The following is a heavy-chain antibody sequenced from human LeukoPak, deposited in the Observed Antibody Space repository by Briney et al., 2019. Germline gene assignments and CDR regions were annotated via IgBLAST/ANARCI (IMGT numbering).Heavy chain of an antibody. Sequence: SETLSLTFTVSGGSISSYYWSWIRQPAGKGLEWIGRIYTSGSTNYNPSLKSRVTMSVDTSKNQFSLKLSSVTAADTAVYYCARWCSSTSCYSTRRAFDIWGQGTMVTVSS. CDR3: ARWCSSTSCYSTRRAFDI. CDR2: IYTSGST. CDR1: GGSISSYY. V-gene: IGHV4-4*07. J-gene: IGHJ3*02. D-gene: IGHD2-2*02.